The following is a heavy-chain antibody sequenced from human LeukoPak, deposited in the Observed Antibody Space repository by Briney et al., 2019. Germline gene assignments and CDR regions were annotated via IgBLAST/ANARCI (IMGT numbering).Heavy chain of an antibody. CDR2: FYIDGRA. V-gene: IGHV3-53*01. CDR1: GFSVGGNY. CDR3: ARDRRRLRGQNGDGDAFDI. J-gene: IGHJ3*02. Sequence: GGSLRLSCTASGFSVGGNYISWVRQAPGKGLEWVSIFYIDGRAFHAASVKGRFTMSRDISKNSVDLQMNSLRVEDTAVYFCARDRRRLRGQNGDGDAFDIWGQGTRVTVSS. D-gene: IGHD2-8*01.